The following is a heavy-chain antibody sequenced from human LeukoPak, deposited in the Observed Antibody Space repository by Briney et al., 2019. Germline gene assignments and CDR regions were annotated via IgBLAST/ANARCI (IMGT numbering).Heavy chain of an antibody. CDR3: AGEAVAVAGSFDY. J-gene: IGHJ4*02. V-gene: IGHV3-66*01. D-gene: IGHD6-19*01. CDR2: LYSGGNT. CDR1: GFSVSTNY. Sequence: GGSLRLSCAASGFSVSTNYMSWVRQAPGKGLEWVSVLYSGGNTYYADSVKGRFTISRDNSKNTLYLHINSLRAEDTAVYYCAGEAVAVAGSFDYWGQGTLVTVSS.